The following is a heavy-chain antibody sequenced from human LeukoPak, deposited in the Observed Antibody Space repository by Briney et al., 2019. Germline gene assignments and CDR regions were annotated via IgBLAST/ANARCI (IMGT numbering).Heavy chain of an antibody. CDR1: GYTFIGYY. Sequence: ASVKVSCKASGYTFIGYYMHWVRQAPGQGLEWMGWINPNSGGTNYAQKFQGRVTMTRDTSISTAYMELSRLRSDDTAVYYCARGHITMVRGVNYYYYGMDVWGQGTTVTVSS. CDR3: ARGHITMVRGVNYYYYGMDV. D-gene: IGHD3-10*01. CDR2: INPNSGGT. J-gene: IGHJ6*02. V-gene: IGHV1-2*02.